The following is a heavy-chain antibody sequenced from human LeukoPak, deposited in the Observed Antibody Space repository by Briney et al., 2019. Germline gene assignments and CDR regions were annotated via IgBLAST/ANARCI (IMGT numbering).Heavy chain of an antibody. V-gene: IGHV3-13*01. CDR3: AKDPRITISGLATSFDY. D-gene: IGHD3-3*01. CDR1: GFTFSSYD. J-gene: IGHJ4*02. CDR2: IGTAGDT. Sequence: GGSLRLSCAASGFTFSSYDMHWVRQATGKGLEWVSAIGTAGDTYYPGSVKCRFTISRENAKNSLYLQMNSLRAEDTAVYYCAKDPRITISGLATSFDYWGQGTLVTVSS.